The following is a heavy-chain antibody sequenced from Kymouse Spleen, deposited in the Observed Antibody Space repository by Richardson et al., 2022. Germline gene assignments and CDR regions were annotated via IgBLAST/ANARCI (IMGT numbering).Heavy chain of an antibody. D-gene: IGHD4-17*01,IGHD4-23*01. CDR1: GGSISSSSYY. V-gene: IGHV4-39*01. CDR2: IYYSGST. Sequence: QLQLQESGPGLVKPSETLSLTCTVSGGSISSSSYYWGWIRQPPGKGLEWIGSIYYSGSTYYNPSLKSRVTISVDTSKNQFSLKLSSVTAADTAVYYCAALRGDYYYGMDVWGQGTTVTVSS. J-gene: IGHJ6*02. CDR3: AALRGDYYYGMDV.